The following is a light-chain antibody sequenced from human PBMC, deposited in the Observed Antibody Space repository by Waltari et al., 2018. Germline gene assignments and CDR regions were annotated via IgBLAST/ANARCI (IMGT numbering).Light chain of an antibody. CDR3: QQYGSSPYI. J-gene: IGKJ2*01. CDR2: GAS. V-gene: IGKV3-20*01. Sequence: EILLTQSPGTLSLSPGERATLSCRASQSVSSSYLAWYQQKPGQAPRLLIYGASSRATGIPDRFSGSGSGTDFTLTISRLEPEDFAVYYCQQYGSSPYIFGQGTKLEIK. CDR1: QSVSSSY.